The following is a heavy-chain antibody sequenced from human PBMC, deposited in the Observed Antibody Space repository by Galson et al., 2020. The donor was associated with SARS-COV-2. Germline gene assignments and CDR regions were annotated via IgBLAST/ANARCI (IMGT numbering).Heavy chain of an antibody. Sequence: SETLSLTCAVSGGSISSSNWWSWVRQPPGKGLEWIGEIYHSGSTNYNPSHKSRVTISVDTSKNQFSLKLSSVTAADTAVYYCARDQAAAVTWYFDLWGRGTLVTVSS. J-gene: IGHJ2*01. D-gene: IGHD6-13*01. CDR3: ARDQAAAVTWYFDL. CDR2: IYHSGST. V-gene: IGHV4-4*02. CDR1: GGSISSSNW.